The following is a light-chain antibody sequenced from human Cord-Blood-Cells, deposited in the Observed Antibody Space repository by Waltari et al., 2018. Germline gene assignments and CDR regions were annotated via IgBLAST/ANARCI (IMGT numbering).Light chain of an antibody. J-gene: IGKJ3*01. CDR3: QQYNNWPLT. V-gene: IGKV3-15*01. Sequence: SPRASHQIISKLARYQQQPGQAPRLLLYGASTRATGIPARFSGSGSGTEFTLTISSLQSEDFAVSYCQQYNNWPLTFGHGTKVDIK. CDR2: GAS. CDR1: HQIISK.